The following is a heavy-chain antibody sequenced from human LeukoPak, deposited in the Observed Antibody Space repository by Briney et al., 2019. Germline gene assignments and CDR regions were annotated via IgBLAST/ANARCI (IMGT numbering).Heavy chain of an antibody. J-gene: IGHJ4*02. CDR3: ARVIVFMSTGPHLDY. V-gene: IGHV3-74*01. CDR1: GFTFSNHW. Sequence: PGGSLRLSCAASGFTFSNHWMHWVRQTPEKGLVWVSNISPDGSRTDYADSVKGRFTISRDNAENTLYLQMNSLRAEDTAVYYSARVIVFMSTGPHLDYWGQGTLAIVSS. CDR2: ISPDGSRT. D-gene: IGHD3-16*01.